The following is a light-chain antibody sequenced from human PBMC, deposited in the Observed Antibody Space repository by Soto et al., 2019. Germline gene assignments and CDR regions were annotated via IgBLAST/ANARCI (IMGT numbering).Light chain of an antibody. CDR3: HQYADSRT. Sequence: EIVLTQSPGILSLSLGERATLSCRASQTVWSSYLAWFQHKPGQAPRLLIYGASRRATGIPDRFTGSGSGTDFTLTISRLEPEDFAVYYCHQYADSRTFGQGTKFEIK. J-gene: IGKJ2*02. V-gene: IGKV3-20*01. CDR1: QTVWSSY. CDR2: GAS.